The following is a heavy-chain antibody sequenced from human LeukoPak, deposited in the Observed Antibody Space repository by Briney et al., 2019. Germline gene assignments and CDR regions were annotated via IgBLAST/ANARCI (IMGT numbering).Heavy chain of an antibody. J-gene: IGHJ4*02. CDR3: ARGGYCSRTSCYYFDY. CDR2: INSDDRIT. CDR1: GFTFISYW. V-gene: IGHV3-74*01. Sequence: GGCLILGFSASGFTFISYWRDSGRQAPGKGLGWDSRINSDDRITSYADWVEGRFPISRDNAKNTRYLQMNRLRVEDTAVYYCARGGYCSRTSCYYFDYWGQGTLVTVSS. D-gene: IGHD2-2*01.